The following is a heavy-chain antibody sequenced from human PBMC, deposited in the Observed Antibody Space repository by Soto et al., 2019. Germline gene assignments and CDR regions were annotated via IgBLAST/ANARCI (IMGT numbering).Heavy chain of an antibody. D-gene: IGHD6-19*01. CDR3: ARPAVAGPRIYYYYYGMDV. J-gene: IGHJ6*02. CDR2: INHSGST. Sequence: PSETLSLTCAVYGGSFSGYYWSWIRQPPGKGLEWIGEINHSGSTNYNPSLKSRVTISVDTSKNQFSLKLSSVTAADTAVYYCARPAVAGPRIYYYYYGMDVWGQGTTVTVSS. V-gene: IGHV4-34*01. CDR1: GGSFSGYY.